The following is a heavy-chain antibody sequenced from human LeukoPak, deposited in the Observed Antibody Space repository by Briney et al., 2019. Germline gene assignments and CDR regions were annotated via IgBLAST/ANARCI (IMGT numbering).Heavy chain of an antibody. J-gene: IGHJ4*02. V-gene: IGHV3-43*01. Sequence: GGSLRLSCAASGFTFEDFSMHWVRQVPGRGLEWISLIDWDGGTTYYADSVKGRFTVSRDNSKSSLYLHLNSLTPEDTAFYYCAKDSFVATTSYLDSWGQGTLVTVSS. CDR3: AKDSFVATTSYLDS. D-gene: IGHD1-26*01. CDR1: GFTFEDFS. CDR2: IDWDGGTT.